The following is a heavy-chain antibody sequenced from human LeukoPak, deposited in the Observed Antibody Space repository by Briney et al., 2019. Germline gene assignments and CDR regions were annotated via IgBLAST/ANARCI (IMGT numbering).Heavy chain of an antibody. CDR3: AKADSYGGNSQLFDC. Sequence: GGSLRLSCAASGFTFSNYAMSWVRQAPGKGLEWVSAITGGGGSTYSADSVKGRFTISRGNSKNTLYLQMNSLRAEDTAVYYCAKADSYGGNSQLFDCWGQGTLVTVSS. V-gene: IGHV3-23*01. CDR1: GFTFSNYA. D-gene: IGHD4-23*01. CDR2: ITGGGGST. J-gene: IGHJ4*02.